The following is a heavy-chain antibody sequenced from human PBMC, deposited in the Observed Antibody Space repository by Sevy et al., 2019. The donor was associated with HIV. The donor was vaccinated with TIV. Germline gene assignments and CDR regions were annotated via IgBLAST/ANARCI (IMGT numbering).Heavy chain of an antibody. CDR1: GFTFSDYG. CDR2: IWSDGSNK. D-gene: IGHD1-7*01. CDR3: AREERSGTTTSYDY. V-gene: IGHV3-33*01. Sequence: GGSLRLSCAASGFTFSDYGMHWVRQAPGKGLEWVAGIWSDGSNKYYGDSVKGRFTISRDSSKNTLFLQMNSLGVDDTDVYYCAREERSGTTTSYDYWGQGALVTVSS. J-gene: IGHJ4*02.